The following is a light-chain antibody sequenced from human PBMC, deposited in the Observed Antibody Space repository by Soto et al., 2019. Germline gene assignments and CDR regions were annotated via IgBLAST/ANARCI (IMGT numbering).Light chain of an antibody. V-gene: IGKV3-15*01. Sequence: EIVMTQSPATLSVSPGERATLSCRTSQNIRNNLAWYQQKAGQAPRLLMYGASTRATGTPARFSGSGFGTEFTLTISSLQSEDFAVYFCQQYNNWPPVYTFGQGTKLELK. CDR2: GAS. CDR3: QQYNNWPPVYT. J-gene: IGKJ2*01. CDR1: QNIRNN.